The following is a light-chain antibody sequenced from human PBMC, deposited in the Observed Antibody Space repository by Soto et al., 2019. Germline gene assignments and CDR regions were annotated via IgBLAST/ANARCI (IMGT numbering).Light chain of an antibody. V-gene: IGLV2-14*01. Sequence: QSALTQPASVSGSPGQSITISCTGTSSDVGGYNYVSWHQQHPGKAPKLMIYEVSNRPSGVSNLFSGSKSGNTASLTISGLQAEDEADSYCSSYTSSSTLYVFGTGTKLTVL. CDR2: EVS. J-gene: IGLJ1*01. CDR3: SSYTSSSTLYV. CDR1: SSDVGGYNY.